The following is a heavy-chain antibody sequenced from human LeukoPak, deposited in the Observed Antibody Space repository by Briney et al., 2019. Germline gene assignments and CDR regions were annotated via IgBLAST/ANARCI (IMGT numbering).Heavy chain of an antibody. D-gene: IGHD6-6*01. CDR1: GGSFSSYY. Sequence: SETLSLTCTVSGGSFSSYYWSWIRQPAGKGLEWIGRIYISGSTNYNPSLKSRVTISVDTSKNQLSLKLSSVTAADTAVYYCESYSSSAEPLFYYYGMDVWGQGTTVTVSS. CDR3: ESYSSSAEPLFYYYGMDV. V-gene: IGHV4-59*05. J-gene: IGHJ6*02. CDR2: IYISGST.